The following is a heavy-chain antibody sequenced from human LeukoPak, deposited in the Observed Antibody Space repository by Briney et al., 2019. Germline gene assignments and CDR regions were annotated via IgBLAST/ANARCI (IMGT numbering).Heavy chain of an antibody. D-gene: IGHD3-9*01. J-gene: IGHJ4*02. CDR1: GFPFSSYA. V-gene: IGHV3-23*01. CDR3: ARVRAGYSPFDY. Sequence: PGGSLRLSCVVSGFPFSSYAMSWVRQAPGKGLEWVSGISGSGDDTYYADSVKGRFTISRDNSKNTLYLQMNSLRAEDTAVYYCARVRAGYSPFDYWGQGTLVTVSS. CDR2: ISGSGDDT.